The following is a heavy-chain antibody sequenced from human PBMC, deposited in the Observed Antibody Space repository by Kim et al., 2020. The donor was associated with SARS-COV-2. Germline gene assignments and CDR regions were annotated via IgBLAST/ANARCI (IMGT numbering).Heavy chain of an antibody. V-gene: IGHV7-4-1*01. CDR2: INTNTGDP. CDR1: GYTFNTHA. Sequence: ASVKVSCKTSGYTFNTHAMSWMRQAPGQGLEWMGWINTNTGDPIYAQAFTGRFVFSLDTSVSTAYLQIDSLKPEDTAIYYCTRGSRTDWFPLPDFWGQGTLVIVSS. J-gene: IGHJ4*02. CDR3: TRGSRTDWFPLPDF. D-gene: IGHD3-10*01.